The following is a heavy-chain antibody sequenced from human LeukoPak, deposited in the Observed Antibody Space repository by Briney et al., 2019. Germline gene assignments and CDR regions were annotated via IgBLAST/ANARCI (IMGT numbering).Heavy chain of an antibody. J-gene: IGHJ4*02. D-gene: IGHD3-10*01. CDR2: IHPNSGDT. Sequence: ASVKDSCKASGYTFTDYYIHWVRQAPGQGLEWMGLIHPNSGDTYYAQKFRGRVTMTRDTSISTAYMELNRLTSDDTAVYYCARDYSGRYNYWAQGSLVTISS. CDR1: GYTFTDYY. V-gene: IGHV1-2*06. CDR3: ARDYSGRYNY.